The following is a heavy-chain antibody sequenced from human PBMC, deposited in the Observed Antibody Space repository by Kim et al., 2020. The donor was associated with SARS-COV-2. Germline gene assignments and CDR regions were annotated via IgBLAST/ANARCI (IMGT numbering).Heavy chain of an antibody. CDR1: GFTFSSYA. J-gene: IGHJ4*02. Sequence: GGSLRLSCSASGFTFSSYAMHWVRQAPGKGLEYVSAISSNGGSTYYADSVKGRFTISRDNSKNTLYLQMSSLRAEDTAVYYCVTHYDILTGYYFGNFDYCGQGTLVTVSS. CDR3: VTHYDILTGYYFGNFDY. CDR2: ISSNGGST. V-gene: IGHV3-64D*06. D-gene: IGHD3-9*01.